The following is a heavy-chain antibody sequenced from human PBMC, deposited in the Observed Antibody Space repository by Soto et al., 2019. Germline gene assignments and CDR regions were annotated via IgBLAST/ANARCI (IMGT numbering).Heavy chain of an antibody. CDR3: ARSQGSSTSLEIYYYYYYGVDV. J-gene: IGHJ6*02. CDR1: GGTFGSYA. V-gene: IGHV1-69*01. D-gene: IGHD2-2*01. CDR2: IIPIPGTA. Sequence: QVQLVQSGAEVKKPGSSVKVSCKASGGTFGSYAISWVRQAPGQGLEWMGGIIPIPGTANYAQKFQGRVTIAADESTSTAYMELSSLRSEDTAVYYCARSQGSSTSLEIYYYYYYGVDVWGQGPTVTVSS.